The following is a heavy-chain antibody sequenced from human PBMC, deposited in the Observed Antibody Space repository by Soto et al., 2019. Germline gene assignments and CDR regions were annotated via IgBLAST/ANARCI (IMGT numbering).Heavy chain of an antibody. J-gene: IGHJ5*02. D-gene: IGHD2-2*01. CDR3: ARGQGYDSRVFDA. CDR1: GASTSRYY. CDR2: MIASGST. Sequence: KPSETLSLTCTVSGASTSRYYWSWLRQPAGKGLEWIGRMIASGSTNYNPSLKSRVTMSVDTSKNQFSLKLSSVTAADTAVYYCARGQGYDSRVFDACGQGTLVTVSS. V-gene: IGHV4-4*07.